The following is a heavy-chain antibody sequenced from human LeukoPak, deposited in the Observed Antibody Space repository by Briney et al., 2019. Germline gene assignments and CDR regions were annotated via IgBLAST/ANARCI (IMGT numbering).Heavy chain of an antibody. CDR1: GGSISSYY. D-gene: IGHD6-13*01. CDR3: ARVSRSSSWYLYSYFDY. CDR2: IYYSGTT. J-gene: IGHJ4*02. Sequence: SETLSLTCTVSGGSISSYYWSWIRQPPGKGLEWIGYIYYSGTTNYNPSLKSRVTISVDTSKNQFSLKLSSVTAADTAVYYCARVSRSSSWYLYSYFDYWGQGTLVTVSS. V-gene: IGHV4-59*12.